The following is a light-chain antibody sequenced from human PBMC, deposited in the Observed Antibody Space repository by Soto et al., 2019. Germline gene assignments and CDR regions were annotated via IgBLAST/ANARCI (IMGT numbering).Light chain of an antibody. CDR1: QSVSSN. CDR3: QQYNNCPFT. Sequence: EIVMTQSPATLSVSPGERATLSCRASQSVSSNLAWYQHKPGQAPRLLIYDASTRATGIPARFSGSGSGTEITLTISILQSEDFAVYYCQQYNNCPFTFGPGTKVDIK. V-gene: IGKV3D-15*01. J-gene: IGKJ3*01. CDR2: DAS.